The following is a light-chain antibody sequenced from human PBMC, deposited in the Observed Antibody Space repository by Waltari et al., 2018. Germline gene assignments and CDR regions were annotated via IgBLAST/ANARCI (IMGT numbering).Light chain of an antibody. Sequence: EIVMTQSPATLSVSPGERATLSCMASQSVSSNLAWYQQKRGQAPRLLIYGASTRATGIPARFSGSGSGTEFTLTISSMQSEDFAVYYCQQYNNWPLTVGGGTKVEIK. CDR3: QQYNNWPLT. V-gene: IGKV3-15*01. J-gene: IGKJ4*01. CDR1: QSVSSN. CDR2: GAS.